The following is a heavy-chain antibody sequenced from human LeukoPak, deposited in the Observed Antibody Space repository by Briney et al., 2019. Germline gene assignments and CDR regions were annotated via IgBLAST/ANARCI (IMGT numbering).Heavy chain of an antibody. D-gene: IGHD3-10*01. CDR1: GFTFSSYA. Sequence: GGSLRLSCAASGFTFSSYAMSWVRQAPGKGLEWVSAISGSGGSTNYADSVKGRFTISRDNSKNTLYLQMNSLRAEDTAVYYCAKDRSDSPGYFDYWGQGTLVTVSS. J-gene: IGHJ4*02. CDR2: ISGSGGST. CDR3: AKDRSDSPGYFDY. V-gene: IGHV3-23*01.